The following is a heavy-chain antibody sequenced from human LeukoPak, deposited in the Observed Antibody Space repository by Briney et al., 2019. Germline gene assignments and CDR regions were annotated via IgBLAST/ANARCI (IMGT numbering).Heavy chain of an antibody. J-gene: IGHJ6*03. V-gene: IGHV3-21*01. CDR3: ARDPYSGAYGSDYYYYMDV. CDR2: ITSSGSHI. D-gene: IGHD1-26*01. CDR1: GFSFSNYN. Sequence: GGSLRLSCAASGFSFSNYNMNWARLAPGKGLEGVSSITSSGSHIFYADSVKGRFTISRDNAENSLYLQMNSLRAEDTAVYFCARDPYSGAYGSDYYYYMDVWGKGTTVTVSS.